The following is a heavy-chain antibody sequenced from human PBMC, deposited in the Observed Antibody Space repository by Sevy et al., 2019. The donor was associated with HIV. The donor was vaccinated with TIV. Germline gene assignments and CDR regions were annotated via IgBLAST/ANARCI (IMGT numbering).Heavy chain of an antibody. CDR2: TYYRSKWYN. J-gene: IGHJ4*02. V-gene: IGHV6-1*01. CDR1: GDSVSSNSAA. Sequence: SQTLSLTCAISGDSVSSNSAAWNWIRQSPSRGLEWLGRTYYRSKWYNDYAVSVKSRITINPDTSKNQFSLQLNSVTPEDTAVYYCARAVYFGSGARLYYFDYWGQGTLVTVSS. CDR3: ARAVYFGSGARLYYFDY. D-gene: IGHD3-10*01.